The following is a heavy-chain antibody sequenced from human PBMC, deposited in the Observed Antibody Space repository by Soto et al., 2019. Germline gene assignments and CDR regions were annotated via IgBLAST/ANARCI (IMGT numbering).Heavy chain of an antibody. V-gene: IGHV3-15*01. CDR1: GFSFSKAW. J-gene: IGHJ4*02. Sequence: LRLSCAASGFSFSKAWMSWVRLTPGKGLEWVGRIKNKTDGGITDYPAPVRDRFTISRDDSRSTLYLQMNSPKTEDTAVYYCITDPYYDFWSGYHFDYWGQGTLVTVSS. CDR3: ITDPYYDFWSGYHFDY. D-gene: IGHD3-3*01. CDR2: IKNKTDGGIT.